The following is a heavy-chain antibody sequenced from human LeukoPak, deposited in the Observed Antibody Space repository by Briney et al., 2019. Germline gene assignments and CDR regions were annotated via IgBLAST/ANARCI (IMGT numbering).Heavy chain of an antibody. V-gene: IGHV1-2*02. CDR3: ARDERFCNGDNHYPDLGY. CDR2: INPNTGDT. Sequence: GASVKVSCKASGYTFTGCYLFWVRQAPGQGLEWMGWINPNTGDTRYGQKFQGRVTLTRDTSIRTTYMELSSLRSDDTAVYYCARDERFCNGDNHYPDLGYWGQGTLVTVSS. D-gene: IGHD2-15*01. CDR1: GYTFTGCY. J-gene: IGHJ4*02.